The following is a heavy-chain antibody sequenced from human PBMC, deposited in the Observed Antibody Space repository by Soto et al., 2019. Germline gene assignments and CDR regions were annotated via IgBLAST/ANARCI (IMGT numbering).Heavy chain of an antibody. J-gene: IGHJ6*02. CDR1: GFTFSSYG. Sequence: QVQLVESGGGVVQPGRSLRLSCAASGFTFSSYGMHWVRQAPGKGLEWVAVISYDGSNKYYADSVKGRFTMSRDNSKNTLYLQMNSLRAEDTAVYYCAKDVVRGRPRNYYYGMDVWGQGTTVTVSS. D-gene: IGHD3-10*01. V-gene: IGHV3-30*18. CDR2: ISYDGSNK. CDR3: AKDVVRGRPRNYYYGMDV.